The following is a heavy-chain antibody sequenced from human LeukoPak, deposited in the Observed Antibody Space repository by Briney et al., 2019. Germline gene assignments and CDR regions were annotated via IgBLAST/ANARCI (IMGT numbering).Heavy chain of an antibody. D-gene: IGHD2-2*01. CDR1: GFTVSSNY. J-gene: IGHJ4*02. CDR3: ARPRGCGSSRCNNFDY. Sequence: GGSLRLSCAASGFTVSSNYMSWVRQAPGKGLEWVSVIYSGGSTYYADSVKGRFTISRDNAKNSLYLQMNSLRAEDTAVYYCARPRGCGSSRCNNFDYWGQGTLVTVSS. CDR2: IYSGGST. V-gene: IGHV3-53*01.